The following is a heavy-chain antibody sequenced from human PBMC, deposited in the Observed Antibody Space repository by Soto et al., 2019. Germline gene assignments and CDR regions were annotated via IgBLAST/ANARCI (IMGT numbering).Heavy chain of an antibody. D-gene: IGHD1-26*01. V-gene: IGHV3-7*04. CDR2: TNQDGSEK. CDR3: SGGVGDAI. CDR1: GFSFRSDW. Sequence: EDQLVESGGGLVQPGGSLRLTCAVSGFSFRSDWMNWVRQAPGKGLEWVAHTNQDGSEKYYLDSVKGRFTIFRDNAKNSLYLQMNSLRAEDTAVYYCSGGVGDAIWGQGTLVNVSS. J-gene: IGHJ4*02.